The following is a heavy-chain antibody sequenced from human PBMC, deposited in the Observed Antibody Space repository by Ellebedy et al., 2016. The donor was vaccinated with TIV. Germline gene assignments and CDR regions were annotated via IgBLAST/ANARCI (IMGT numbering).Heavy chain of an antibody. D-gene: IGHD4-17*01. Sequence: ASVKVSXKVSRYTLSDLSIHWVRQAPGKGFQWVGSFDPEEGETIYAQNFQGRVTMTEDTTADTAYMELSSLRSDDTALYYCATKEKPTVDYELYYRFGMDVWGQGTTVTVS. CDR2: FDPEEGET. V-gene: IGHV1-24*01. J-gene: IGHJ6*02. CDR3: ATKEKPTVDYELYYRFGMDV. CDR1: RYTLSDLS.